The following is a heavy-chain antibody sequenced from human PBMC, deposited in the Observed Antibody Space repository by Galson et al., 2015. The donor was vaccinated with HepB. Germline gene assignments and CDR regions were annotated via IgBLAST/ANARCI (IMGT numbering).Heavy chain of an antibody. D-gene: IGHD4-17*01. Sequence: SLGLSCAASGFTFSSYWMNWVRQAPGKGLEWVANIKQDGSEKHYVDSVKGRFTISRDNVQNSLYLQISSLRAEDTAVYYCARAIYGDWGSDACDIWGQGTMVTGSS. CDR1: GFTFSSYW. CDR2: IKQDGSEK. J-gene: IGHJ3*02. V-gene: IGHV3-7*01. CDR3: ARAIYGDWGSDACDI.